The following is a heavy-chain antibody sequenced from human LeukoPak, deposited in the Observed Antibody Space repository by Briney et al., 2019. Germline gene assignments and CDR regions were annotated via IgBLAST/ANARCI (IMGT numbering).Heavy chain of an antibody. CDR2: ISDNGGST. V-gene: IGHV3-23*01. D-gene: IGHD2-2*01. Sequence: GGPLRLSCAASGFRFNKYAMSWVRQAPGKGLEWVTAISDNGGSTYYADSVKGRFTISRDNSKDTLYLQMNSLRGDDAAVYHCAKGPSPGYCSSTSCYYDYWGQGTLVTVSS. CDR3: AKGPSPGYCSSTSCYYDY. CDR1: GFRFNKYA. J-gene: IGHJ4*02.